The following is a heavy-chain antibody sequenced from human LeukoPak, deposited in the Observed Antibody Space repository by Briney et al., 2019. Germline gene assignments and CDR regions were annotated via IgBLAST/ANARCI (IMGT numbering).Heavy chain of an antibody. CDR1: GGSISSSSYY. J-gene: IGHJ4*02. Sequence: PSETLSLTCTVSGGSISSSSYYWGWIRQPPGKGLEWIGSIYYSGSTYYNPSLKSRVTISVDTSKNQFSLKLSSVTAADTAVYYCASLLTQYDYVWGSYRYYFDYWGQGTLVTVSS. D-gene: IGHD3-16*02. CDR3: ASLLTQYDYVWGSYRYYFDY. CDR2: IYYSGST. V-gene: IGHV4-39*07.